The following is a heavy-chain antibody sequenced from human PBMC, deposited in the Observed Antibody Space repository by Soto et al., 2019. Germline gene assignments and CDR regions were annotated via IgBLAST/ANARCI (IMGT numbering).Heavy chain of an antibody. CDR1: GFTFSNAW. D-gene: IGHD2-15*01. J-gene: IGHJ6*02. CDR2: IKTKSEGEAT. V-gene: IGHV3-15*07. Sequence: LRLSCAASGFTFSNAWMNWVRQAPGKGLEWVGRIKTKSEGEATDYAAPLKGRFTISRDDSKNTLFLQMNSLKTEDTAVYYCTTGSVEGVWGQGATVTVSS. CDR3: TTGSVEGV.